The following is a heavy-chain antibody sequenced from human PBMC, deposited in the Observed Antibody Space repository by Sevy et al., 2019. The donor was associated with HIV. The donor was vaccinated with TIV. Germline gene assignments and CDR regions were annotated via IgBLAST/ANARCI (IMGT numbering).Heavy chain of an antibody. Sequence: GGSLRLSCAASGFPFSSYEMNWVRQAPGKGLEWVSYISSTGNNKYYADSVKGRFTISRENAKKSRYLQMNSLRAEDTAVYYCVRVGWAPPVDYWGQGTLVTVSS. CDR3: VRVGWAPPVDY. D-gene: IGHD1-26*01. J-gene: IGHJ4*02. CDR2: ISSTGNNK. CDR1: GFPFSSYE. V-gene: IGHV3-48*03.